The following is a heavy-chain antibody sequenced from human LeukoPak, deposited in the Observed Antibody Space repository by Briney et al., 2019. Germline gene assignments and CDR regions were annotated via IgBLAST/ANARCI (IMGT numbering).Heavy chain of an antibody. D-gene: IGHD3-10*01. CDR2: IYHSGST. Sequence: SETLSLICAVSGYSISSGYYWGWIRQPPGKGLEWIGSIYHSGSTYYNPSLKSRVTISVDTSENQFSLKLSSVTAADTAVYYCARVMVRGVMGIPNLFDPWGQGTLVTVSS. CDR1: GYSISSGYY. V-gene: IGHV4-38-2*01. CDR3: ARVMVRGVMGIPNLFDP. J-gene: IGHJ5*02.